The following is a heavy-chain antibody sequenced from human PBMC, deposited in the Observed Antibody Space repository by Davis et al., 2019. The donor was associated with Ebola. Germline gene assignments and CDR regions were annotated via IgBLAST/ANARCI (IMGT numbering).Heavy chain of an antibody. V-gene: IGHV3-30-3*01. CDR2: ISYDGSNK. Sequence: GESLKISCAASGFTFSSYAMHWVRQAPGKGLEWVAVISYDGSNKYYADSVKGRFTISRDNSKNTLYLQMNSLKTEDTGMYYCTRYYYDSSASRRPGFDPWGQGTLVTVSS. D-gene: IGHD3-22*01. CDR3: TRYYYDSSASRRPGFDP. J-gene: IGHJ5*02. CDR1: GFTFSSYA.